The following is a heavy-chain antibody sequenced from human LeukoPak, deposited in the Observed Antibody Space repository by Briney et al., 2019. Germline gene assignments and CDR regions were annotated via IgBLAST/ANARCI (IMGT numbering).Heavy chain of an antibody. V-gene: IGHV3-30-3*01. CDR1: GFTFSSYA. CDR2: ISYDGSNK. Sequence: GGSLRLSCAASGFTFSSYAMHWVRQAPGKGLEWVAGISYDGSNKYYADSVKGRFTISRDNSKNTLYLQMNSLRAEDTAVYYCARDSPDSSGYHQYFDYWGRGTVVTVSS. CDR3: ARDSPDSSGYHQYFDY. J-gene: IGHJ4*02. D-gene: IGHD3-22*01.